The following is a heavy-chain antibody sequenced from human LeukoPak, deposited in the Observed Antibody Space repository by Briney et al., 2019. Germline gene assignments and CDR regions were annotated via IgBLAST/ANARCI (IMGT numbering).Heavy chain of an antibody. J-gene: IGHJ6*02. CDR3: ASGLGYCSSTSCYYYGMDV. V-gene: IGHV4-34*01. CDR2: INHSGST. CDR1: GGSFTGYY. Sequence: SETLSLTCAVYGGSFTGYYWSWIRQPPGKGLEWIGEINHSGSTNYNPSLKSRVTISVDTSKNQFSLKLSSVTAADTAVYYCASGLGYCSSTSCYYYGMDVWGQATTVTVSS. D-gene: IGHD2-2*01.